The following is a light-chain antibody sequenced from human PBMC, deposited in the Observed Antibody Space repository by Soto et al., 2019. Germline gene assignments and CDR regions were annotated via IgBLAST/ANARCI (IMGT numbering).Light chain of an antibody. J-gene: IGKJ2*03. CDR3: QQYGNPPPYS. CDR1: QSVSRSL. Sequence: EFVLTQSPGTLSLSPGERATLSCRASQSVSRSLLAWYQQKPGQAPRLLIYGASTRATGIADRFSGSGSGTDFTLTISRLEPEDFAVYYCQQYGNPPPYSFGQGT. V-gene: IGKV3-20*01. CDR2: GAS.